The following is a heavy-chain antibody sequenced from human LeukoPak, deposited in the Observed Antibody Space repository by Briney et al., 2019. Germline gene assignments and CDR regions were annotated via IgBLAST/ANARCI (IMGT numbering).Heavy chain of an antibody. D-gene: IGHD3-3*01. CDR2: VDPEDGET. V-gene: IGHV1-69-2*01. CDR3: ATGPYLGYFDY. CDR1: GYTFTDYY. J-gene: IGHJ4*02. Sequence: ASVKLSCKVSGYTFTDYYMHWVQQAPGKGLEWMGLVDPEDGETIYAEKFQGRVTITADTSTDTAYMELSSLRSEDTAVYYCATGPYLGYFDYWGQGTLVTVSS.